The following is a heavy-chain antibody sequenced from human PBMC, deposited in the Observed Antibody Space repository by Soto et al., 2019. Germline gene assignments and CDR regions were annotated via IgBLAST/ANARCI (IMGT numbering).Heavy chain of an antibody. CDR3: AKDTYIIVGGTHIDF. D-gene: IGHD1-26*01. Sequence: EVHLVESGGGLVQPGRSLRLSCAASGFTFDDYAMHWVRQAPGKGLEWVSGSSWNSDSTGYADSVKGRFTISRDNAKNSLFLQMTSLRAEDTALYFCAKDTYIIVGGTHIDFWGRGTLVSVSS. J-gene: IGHJ4*02. CDR1: GFTFDDYA. CDR2: SSWNSDST. V-gene: IGHV3-9*01.